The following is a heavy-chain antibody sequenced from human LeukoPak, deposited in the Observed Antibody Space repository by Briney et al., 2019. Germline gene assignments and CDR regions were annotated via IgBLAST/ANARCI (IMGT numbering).Heavy chain of an antibody. CDR1: GFTFSSYA. J-gene: IGHJ3*02. Sequence: GGSLRLSCAASGFTFSSYAMHWVRQAPGKGLEWVAVISHDGSNKYYADSVKGRFTISRDNSKNTLYLQMNSLRAEDTAAYYCASHEGYCSSTSCYPGGAFDIWGQGTMVTVSS. V-gene: IGHV3-30-3*01. CDR3: ASHEGYCSSTSCYPGGAFDI. CDR2: ISHDGSNK. D-gene: IGHD2-2*01.